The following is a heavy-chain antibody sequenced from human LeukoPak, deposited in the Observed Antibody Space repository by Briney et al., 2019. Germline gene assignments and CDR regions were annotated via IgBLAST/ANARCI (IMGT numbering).Heavy chain of an antibody. D-gene: IGHD6-19*01. V-gene: IGHV3-43*02. Sequence: GGSLRLSCAVSGFTFDDYAMHWVREPPGKGLEWVSVISANGGSTYYEDSVKGRFIVYRDKRKKYLYMKISSLGSEDTAFYYCAREISYDNSGSSKNDFWGQGTLVTVSS. CDR3: AREISYDNSGSSKNDF. CDR1: GFTFDDYA. J-gene: IGHJ4*02. CDR2: ISANGGST.